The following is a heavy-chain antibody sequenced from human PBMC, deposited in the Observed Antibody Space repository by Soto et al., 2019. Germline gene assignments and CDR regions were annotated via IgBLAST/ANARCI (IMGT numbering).Heavy chain of an antibody. CDR3: ARDELMYSNYEYYFDY. CDR1: GGTFSSYA. D-gene: IGHD4-4*01. V-gene: IGHV1-69*13. J-gene: IGHJ4*02. CDR2: IIPIFGTA. Sequence: GASVKVSCKASGGTFSSYAISWVRQAPGQGLEWMGRIIPIFGTANYAQKFQGRVTITADESTSTAYMELSSLRSEDTAVYYCARDELMYSNYEYYFDYWGQGTLVTVSS.